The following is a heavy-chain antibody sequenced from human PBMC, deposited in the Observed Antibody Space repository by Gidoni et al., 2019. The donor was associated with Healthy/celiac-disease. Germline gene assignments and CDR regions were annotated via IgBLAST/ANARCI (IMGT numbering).Heavy chain of an antibody. D-gene: IGHD6-13*01. CDR3: ASNIAAADDDAFDI. CDR1: GYTFTGYY. CDR2: INPNRGGT. J-gene: IGHJ3*02. V-gene: IGHV1-2*06. Sequence: QVQLVQSGAEVKKPGASVKVSCKASGYTFTGYYMHWVRQVPGQGLEWMGRINPNRGGTNYAQKFQGRVTMTRDTSIRTAYMELSRLSSDDTAVYYCASNIAAADDDAFDIWGQGTMVTVSS.